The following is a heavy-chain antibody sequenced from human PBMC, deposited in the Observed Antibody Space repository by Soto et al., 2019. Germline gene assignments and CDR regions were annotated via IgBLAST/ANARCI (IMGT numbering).Heavy chain of an antibody. CDR2: VVSSGRT. CDR3: ARRGKKSFYYYMDV. Sequence: QVQLQESGPGLVKPSETLSLTCTVSGGSISSYYWTWVRQSPGKGLEWIGYVVSSGRTNYNPSLVSRVTIPLDSSKNPFPLKVIAVTAADTAVYYCARRGKKSFYYYMDVWGKGTTVTVSS. CDR1: GGSISSYY. V-gene: IGHV4-59*08. J-gene: IGHJ6*03.